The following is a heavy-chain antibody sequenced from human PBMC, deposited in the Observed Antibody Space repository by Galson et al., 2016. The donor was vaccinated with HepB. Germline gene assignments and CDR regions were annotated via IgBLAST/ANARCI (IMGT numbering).Heavy chain of an antibody. CDR2: VYQTGTA. CDR1: VVSISTDYW. D-gene: IGHD1-26*01. Sequence: SETLSLTCSVSVVSISTDYWWSWVRQSPGEGFEWIGEVYQTGTAHYNPSFTRRATISVDTSKNQISLSLASVTAADPALYYCTRGTLGTTASMAFDYWGQGTLVSVSS. V-gene: IGHV4-4*02. CDR3: TRGTLGTTASMAFDY. J-gene: IGHJ4*02.